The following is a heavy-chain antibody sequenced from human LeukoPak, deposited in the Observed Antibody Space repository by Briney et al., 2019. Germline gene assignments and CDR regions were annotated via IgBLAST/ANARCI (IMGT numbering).Heavy chain of an antibody. Sequence: SETLSLTCAVYGGSFSGYYWSWIRQPPGKGLEWIGEINHSGSTNYNPSLKSRVTISVDTSKNQFSLKLSSVTAADTAVYYCARGDYDSSGYYYVGRYAFDIWGQGTMVTVPS. CDR1: GGSFSGYY. CDR3: ARGDYDSSGYYYVGRYAFDI. V-gene: IGHV4-34*01. D-gene: IGHD3-22*01. J-gene: IGHJ3*02. CDR2: INHSGST.